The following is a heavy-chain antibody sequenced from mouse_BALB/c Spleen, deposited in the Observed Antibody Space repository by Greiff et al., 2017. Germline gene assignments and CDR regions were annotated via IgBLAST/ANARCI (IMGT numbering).Heavy chain of an antibody. V-gene: IGHV5-4*02. D-gene: IGHD1-1*01. CDR2: ISDGGSYT. CDR3: ARSPYYYGSSGMSY. J-gene: IGHJ4*01. CDR1: GFTFSDYY. Sequence: EVKLQESGGGLVKPGGSLKLSCAASGFTFSDYYMYWVRQTPEKRLEWVATISDGGSYTYYPDSVKGRFTISRDNAKNNLYLQMSSLKSEDTAMYYCARSPYYYGSSGMSYWGQGTSVTVSS.